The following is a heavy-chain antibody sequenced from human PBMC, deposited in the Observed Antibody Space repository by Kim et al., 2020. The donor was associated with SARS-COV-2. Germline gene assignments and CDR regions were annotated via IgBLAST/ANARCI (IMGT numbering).Heavy chain of an antibody. CDR2: INPKSGGT. Sequence: ASVKVSCKASGHAFTDYYIHWVRHAPGQGLGWMGRINPKSGGTSYAQKFRGRVTMTRDTSISIAYMELSGLRSDDTAVYFCARGPPLLWPFENWGQGTLVTVSS. V-gene: IGHV1-2*06. D-gene: IGHD3-10*01. CDR1: GHAFTDYY. CDR3: ARGPPLLWPFEN. J-gene: IGHJ4*02.